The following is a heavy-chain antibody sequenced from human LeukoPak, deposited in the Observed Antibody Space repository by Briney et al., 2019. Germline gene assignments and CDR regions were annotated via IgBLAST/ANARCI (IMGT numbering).Heavy chain of an antibody. CDR2: IYTSGST. CDR1: GGSISSSSYY. D-gene: IGHD4-23*01. CDR3: ARDVDGGNFNWFDP. J-gene: IGHJ5*02. V-gene: IGHV4-39*07. Sequence: SETLSLTCTVSGGSISSSSYYWGWIRQPPGKGLEWIGRIYTSGSTNYNPSLKSRVTMSVDTSKNQFSLKLSSVTAADTAVYYCARDVDGGNFNWFDPWGQGTLVTVSS.